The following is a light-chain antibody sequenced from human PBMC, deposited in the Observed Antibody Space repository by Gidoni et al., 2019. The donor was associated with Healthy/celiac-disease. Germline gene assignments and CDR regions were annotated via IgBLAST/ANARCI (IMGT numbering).Light chain of an antibody. V-gene: IGKV1-33*01. Sequence: EIQMTHCPSSLSASVGDRVTITCQASQDISNYLNWYQQKPGKAPKLLIYDASNLETGVPSRFSGSGSGTDFTFTISSLQPEDIATYYCQQYDNLIFTFGPGTKVDIK. CDR2: DAS. CDR1: QDISNY. J-gene: IGKJ3*01. CDR3: QQYDNLIFT.